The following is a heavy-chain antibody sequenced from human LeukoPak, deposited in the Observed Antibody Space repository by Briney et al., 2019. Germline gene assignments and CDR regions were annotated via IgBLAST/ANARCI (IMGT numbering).Heavy chain of an antibody. D-gene: IGHD6-19*01. J-gene: IGHJ4*02. Sequence: SETLSLTCTVSGGSISDYYRTWIRRPPGKGPEWIGYTHYSGSTNYNPSLKSRVTISVDTSKNQFSLKLSSVTAADTAVYYCASESVALAGIDYWGQGTLVTVSS. CDR3: ASESVALAGIDY. CDR1: GGSISDYY. V-gene: IGHV4-59*08. CDR2: THYSGST.